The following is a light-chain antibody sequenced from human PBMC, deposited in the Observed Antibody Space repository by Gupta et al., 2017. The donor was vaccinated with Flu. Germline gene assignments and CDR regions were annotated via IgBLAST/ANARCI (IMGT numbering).Light chain of an antibody. CDR1: NIASKS. J-gene: IGLJ1*01. CDR2: DDS. CDR3: QVSDITSDHSYV. V-gene: IGLV3-21*02. Sequence: VLTQPPSVSVAPGQTARITCGGYNIASKSVHWYQQKPGQAPVLVVYDDSDRPSGIPERFSGSNSGNTATLTISRVEAGDEADYYCQVSDITSDHSYVFGTGTKVTVL.